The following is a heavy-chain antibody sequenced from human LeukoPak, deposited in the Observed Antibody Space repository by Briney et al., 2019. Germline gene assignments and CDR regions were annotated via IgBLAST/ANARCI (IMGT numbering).Heavy chain of an antibody. CDR1: GYTFTDHY. Sequence: ASVKVSCKASGYTFTDHYIHWVRQAPGQGLEWMGWINPNSGDTNYAQKFQGRVTMTRDTSISTINMELRRLTSDDTAVYYCARGGRYYDFWGGYSGAEYFQHWGQGTLVTVSS. CDR2: INPNSGDT. V-gene: IGHV1-2*02. J-gene: IGHJ1*01. D-gene: IGHD3-3*01. CDR3: ARGGRYYDFWGGYSGAEYFQH.